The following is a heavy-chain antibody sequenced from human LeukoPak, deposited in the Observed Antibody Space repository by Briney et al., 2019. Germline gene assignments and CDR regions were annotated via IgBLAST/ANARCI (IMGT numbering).Heavy chain of an antibody. D-gene: IGHD5-18*01. CDR1: GFTFSSYS. CDR2: ISSSSSYI. V-gene: IGHV3-21*01. Sequence: GGSLRLSCAASGFTFSSYSMNWVRQAPGKGLEWVSSISSSSSYIYYADSVKGRFTISRDNAKNSLYLQMNSLRAEDTAVYYCARISWGIQLWDRGDAFDIWGQGTMVTVSS. J-gene: IGHJ3*02. CDR3: ARISWGIQLWDRGDAFDI.